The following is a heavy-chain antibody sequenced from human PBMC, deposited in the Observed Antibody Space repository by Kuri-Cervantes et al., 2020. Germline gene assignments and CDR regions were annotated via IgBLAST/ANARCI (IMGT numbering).Heavy chain of an antibody. Sequence: ASVKVSCKASGYTFTGYYMHWVRQAPGQGLEWMGWINPNSGGTNYAQKFQGRVTMTRDTSINTAYMELSTLRSEDTAVYYCAKRGYSYGELDYWGQGTLVTVSS. J-gene: IGHJ4*02. D-gene: IGHD5-18*01. CDR3: AKRGYSYGELDY. CDR1: GYTFTGYY. CDR2: INPNSGGT. V-gene: IGHV1-2*02.